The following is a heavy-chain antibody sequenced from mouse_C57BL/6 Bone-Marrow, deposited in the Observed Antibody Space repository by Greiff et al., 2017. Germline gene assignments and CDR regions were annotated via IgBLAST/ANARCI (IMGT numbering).Heavy chain of an antibody. V-gene: IGHV2-6*03. CDR3: ASLYYYGSSYDFDY. J-gene: IGHJ2*01. CDR2: IWSDGST. CDR1: GFSLTSYG. D-gene: IGHD1-1*01. Sequence: QVQLQQSGPGLVAPSQSLSITCTVSGFSLTSYGVHWVRQPPGKGLEWLVVIWSDGSTTYNSALKSRLNISKDNSKSQVFLKMNSLQTDDTAMYYCASLYYYGSSYDFDYWGQGTTLTVSS.